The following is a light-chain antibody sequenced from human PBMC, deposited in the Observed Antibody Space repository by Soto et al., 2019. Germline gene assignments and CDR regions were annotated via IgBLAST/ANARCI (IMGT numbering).Light chain of an antibody. CDR2: GAS. CDR1: QSVSSSY. Sequence: EIVMTQSPATLSVSPGERATLSCRASQSVSSSYLAWYQQKPGQAPRLLIYGASSRATGIPDRFSGSGSGTDFTLTISRLEPEDFAVYYCQQYGRSLTFGGGTKVDIK. J-gene: IGKJ4*01. CDR3: QQYGRSLT. V-gene: IGKV3-20*01.